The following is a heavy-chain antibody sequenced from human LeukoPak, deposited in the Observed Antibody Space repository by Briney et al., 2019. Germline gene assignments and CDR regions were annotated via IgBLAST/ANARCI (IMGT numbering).Heavy chain of an antibody. J-gene: IGHJ6*02. D-gene: IGHD3-10*01. Sequence: ASVKVSCKASGYTFTGYYMHWVRQAPGQGLEWMGWINPNSGGTNYAQKFQGWVTMTRDTSISTAYMELSRLRSDDTAVYYCARDGYYGSGTMDVWGQGTTVTVSS. CDR2: INPNSGGT. CDR1: GYTFTGYY. V-gene: IGHV1-2*04. CDR3: ARDGYYGSGTMDV.